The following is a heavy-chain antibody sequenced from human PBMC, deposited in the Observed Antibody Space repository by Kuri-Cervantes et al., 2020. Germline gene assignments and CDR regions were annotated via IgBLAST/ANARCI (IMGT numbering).Heavy chain of an antibody. Sequence: GESLKISCQASGYSFTSYWIGWVRQMPGKGLEWMGIIYPGDPDTRYSPSFQGQVTISADKSISTAYLQWSSLKASDTAMYYCARLADYYGSGSYFGWFDPWGQGTLVTVSS. CDR2: IYPGDPDT. CDR3: ARLADYYGSGSYFGWFDP. D-gene: IGHD3-10*01. J-gene: IGHJ5*02. V-gene: IGHV5-51*01. CDR1: GYSFTSYW.